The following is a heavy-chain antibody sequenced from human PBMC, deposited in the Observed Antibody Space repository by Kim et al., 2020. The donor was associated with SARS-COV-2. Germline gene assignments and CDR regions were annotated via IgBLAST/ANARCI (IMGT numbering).Heavy chain of an antibody. J-gene: IGHJ5*01. D-gene: IGHD2-2*03. CDR3: TRGYCRITSCFACGNW. CDR2: THYSGST. Sequence: SETLSLTCTVSGGSITSDDYYWSWIRQTPGKGLEWIGYTHYSGSTYYSPSLKSRVTMSIDTSKSQFSLKRSSVTAADTAVYYCTRGYCRITSCFACGNW. V-gene: IGHV4-30-4*01. CDR1: GGSITSDDYY.